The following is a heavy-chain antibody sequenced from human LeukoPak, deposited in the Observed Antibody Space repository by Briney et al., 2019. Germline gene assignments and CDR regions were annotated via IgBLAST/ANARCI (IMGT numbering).Heavy chain of an antibody. J-gene: IGHJ4*02. Sequence: GGSLRLSCAASGFTVSSKYMSWVRQAPGKGLEWVSVIYSGGSTDYADSVKGRFTISRDNSENTLHLQMNSLRAEDTAVYYCARIPKTTYFDYWGQGTLATVSS. V-gene: IGHV3-53*01. CDR2: IYSGGST. D-gene: IGHD4-17*01. CDR3: ARIPKTTYFDY. CDR1: GFTVSSKY.